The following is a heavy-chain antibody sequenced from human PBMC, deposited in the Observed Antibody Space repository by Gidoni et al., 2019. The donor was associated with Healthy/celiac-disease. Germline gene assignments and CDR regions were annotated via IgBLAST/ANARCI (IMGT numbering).Heavy chain of an antibody. J-gene: IGHJ4*02. CDR1: GFTFSSYW. CDR3: ARDFGSAVVVAATENFDY. Sequence: EVQPVESGGGLVQPGGSLRLSCAASGFTFSSYWMHWVRQAPGKGLVWVSRINSDGSSTSYADSVKGRFTISRDNAKNTLYLQMNSLRAEDTAVYYCARDFGSAVVVAATENFDYWGQGTLVTVSS. V-gene: IGHV3-74*01. D-gene: IGHD2-15*01. CDR2: INSDGSST.